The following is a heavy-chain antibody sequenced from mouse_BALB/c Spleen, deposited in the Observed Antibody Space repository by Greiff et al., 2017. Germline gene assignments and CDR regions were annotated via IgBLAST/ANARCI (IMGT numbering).Heavy chain of an antibody. CDR1: GYSFTSYW. CDR3: TRGENGYCLDY. D-gene: IGHD2-3*01. Sequence: EVQLQQSGTVLARPGASVKMSCKASGYSFTSYWMHWVKQRPGQGLEWIGAIYPGNSDTSYNQKFKGKAKLTAVTSGSTAYMELSSLTNEDSAVYYCTRGENGYCLDYWGQGTTLTVSS. CDR2: IYPGNSDT. V-gene: IGHV1-5*01. J-gene: IGHJ2*01.